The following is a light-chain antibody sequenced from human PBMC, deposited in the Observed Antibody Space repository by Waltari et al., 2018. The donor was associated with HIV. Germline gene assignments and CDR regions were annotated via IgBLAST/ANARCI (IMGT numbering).Light chain of an antibody. CDR2: DVS. J-gene: IGLJ3*02. Sequence: QSALAQPASVSGSPGQSITISCTGTTSDVGTYNYVSWYQQHPGKGPKLVIFDVSHRPSGISDRFSGSRSGNTASLTISGLWAEDEADYFCSSYSTNTNNSPWVFGGGTKVTVL. CDR3: SSYSTNTNNSPWV. V-gene: IGLV2-14*03. CDR1: TSDVGTYNY.